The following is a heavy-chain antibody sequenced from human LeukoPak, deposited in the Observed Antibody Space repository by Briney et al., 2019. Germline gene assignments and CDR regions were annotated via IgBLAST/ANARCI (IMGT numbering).Heavy chain of an antibody. CDR1: GFTFSNYG. V-gene: IGHV3-33*01. Sequence: GGSLRLSCAASGFTFSNYGFHWVRQAPGKGLEWVAVIWYDGSKKYYADSVKGRFTISRDNAKNTLYLQTNSLRAEDTAVYYCARDPLGINANWGQGTLVTVSS. J-gene: IGHJ4*02. CDR2: IWYDGSKK. CDR3: ARDPLGINAN. D-gene: IGHD7-27*01.